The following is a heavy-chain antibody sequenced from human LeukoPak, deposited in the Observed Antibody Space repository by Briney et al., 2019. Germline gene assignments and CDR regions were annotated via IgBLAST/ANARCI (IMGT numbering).Heavy chain of an antibody. Sequence: GGSLRLSCAASGFTFSSYGMHWVRQAPGKGLEWMAVISYDASNKYYADSVKGRFTISRDNSKNTLYLQMNSLRAEDTAVYYCAKDKAPYGDKYFYFDSWGQGTLVTVSS. CDR1: GFTFSSYG. CDR2: ISYDASNK. D-gene: IGHD4-17*01. CDR3: AKDKAPYGDKYFYFDS. J-gene: IGHJ4*02. V-gene: IGHV3-30*18.